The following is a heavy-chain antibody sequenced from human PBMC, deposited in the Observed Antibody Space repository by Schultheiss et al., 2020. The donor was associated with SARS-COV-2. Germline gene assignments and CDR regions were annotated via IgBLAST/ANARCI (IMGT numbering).Heavy chain of an antibody. CDR2: MYYSGST. V-gene: IGHV4-59*08. CDR3: ARLRDFNWFDL. Sequence: SQTLSLTCTVSGGSISSYYWSWIRQPPGKGLEWIGYMYYSGSTNYNPSLKSRVTISVDTSKNQFSLKLSSVTAADTAVYYCARLRDFNWFDLWGQGTLVTVSS. D-gene: IGHD5-24*01. CDR1: GGSISSYY. J-gene: IGHJ5*02.